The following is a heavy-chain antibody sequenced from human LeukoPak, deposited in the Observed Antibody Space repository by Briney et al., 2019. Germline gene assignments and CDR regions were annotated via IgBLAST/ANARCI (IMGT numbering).Heavy chain of an antibody. CDR3: ARYFYDGSGYYWGNFDY. J-gene: IGHJ4*02. Sequence: SETLSLTCAVSGYSINSGYYWGWIRHPPGKGLEWIGNIYHSGSTYYNPSLKSRVTISVDTSKNLFSLKLSSVTAADTAVYYCARYFYDGSGYYWGNFDYWGQGTLVTVSS. V-gene: IGHV4-38-2*01. CDR2: IYHSGST. CDR1: GYSINSGYY. D-gene: IGHD3-22*01.